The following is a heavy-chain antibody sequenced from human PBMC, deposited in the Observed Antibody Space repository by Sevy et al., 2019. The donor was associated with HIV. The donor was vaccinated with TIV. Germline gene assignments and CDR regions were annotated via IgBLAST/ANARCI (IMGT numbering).Heavy chain of an antibody. Sequence: GGSLRLSCAASGFTFSSYAMSWVRQAPGKGLEWVFAISGGGGGPYYADSVKGRLTTSRDNTTNTTYLQMISRRAEDTAVYYCGKDSSTGYNWFDPWGQGTLVTVSS. V-gene: IGHV3-23*01. CDR1: GFTFSSYA. CDR2: ISGGGGGP. D-gene: IGHD2-8*02. J-gene: IGHJ5*02. CDR3: GKDSSTGYNWFDP.